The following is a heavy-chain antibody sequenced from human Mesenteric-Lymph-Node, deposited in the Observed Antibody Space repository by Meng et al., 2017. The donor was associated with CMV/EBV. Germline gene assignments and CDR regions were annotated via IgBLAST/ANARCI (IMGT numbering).Heavy chain of an antibody. CDR3: ARGSSYDILTGYFDY. J-gene: IGHJ4*02. V-gene: IGHV4-34*01. CDR1: GGSFSGYY. D-gene: IGHD3-9*01. Sequence: QWQLHQVGAGLLEPVDTLSVTCDVYGGSFSGYYWNWIRQSPEKGLEWIGEINHSGSTTYNPSFTSRIIISVDTSTNQISLNMSSVTAADTAVYYCARGSSYDILTGYFDYWGQGALVTVSS. CDR2: INHSGST.